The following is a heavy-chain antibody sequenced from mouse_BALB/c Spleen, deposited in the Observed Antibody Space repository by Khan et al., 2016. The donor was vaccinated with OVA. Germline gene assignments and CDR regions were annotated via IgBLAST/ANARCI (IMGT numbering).Heavy chain of an antibody. J-gene: IGHJ3*01. CDR2: IDPSDSET. V-gene: IGHV1-61*01. D-gene: IGHD2-2*01. Sequence: QVQLQQSGAELVRPGASVKLSCKASGYTFTSYWMNWVKQRPGQGLEWIGMIDPSDSETHYNQIFKDKATLTVDKSSSTAYMQRSSLTSEDSAVYCCARREKYGYDPSWFAYWGQGTLVTVSA. CDR3: ARREKYGYDPSWFAY. CDR1: GYTFTSYW.